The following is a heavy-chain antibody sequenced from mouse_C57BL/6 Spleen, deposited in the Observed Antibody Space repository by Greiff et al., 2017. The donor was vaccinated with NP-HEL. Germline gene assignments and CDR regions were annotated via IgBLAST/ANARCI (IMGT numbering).Heavy chain of an antibody. CDR3: ARRGYGYDDYYAMDY. V-gene: IGHV1-76*01. CDR1: GYTFPAYY. D-gene: IGHD2-2*01. CDR2: IYPGSGNT. J-gene: IGHJ4*01. Sequence: QVQLQQSGAELVRPGASVKLSCKASGYTFPAYYINWVKQRPGQGLEWIARIYPGSGNTYYNEKFKGKATLTAEKSSSTAYMQLSSLTSEDSAVYFCARRGYGYDDYYAMDYWGQGTSVTVSS.